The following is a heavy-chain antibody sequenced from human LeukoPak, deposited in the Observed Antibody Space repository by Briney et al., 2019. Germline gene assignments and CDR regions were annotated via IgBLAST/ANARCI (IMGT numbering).Heavy chain of an antibody. CDR1: EFTFSSYN. D-gene: IGHD3-3*01. Sequence: GGSLRLSCAASEFTFSSYNMNWVRQAPGKGLEWVSSISSSGKYIYYADSVKGRFIISRDNAKNSLYLQMNSLRAEDTAVYYCAREPFWSGYYSNLHFDYWGQGTLSPSPQ. CDR3: AREPFWSGYYSNLHFDY. J-gene: IGHJ4*02. CDR2: ISSSGKYI. V-gene: IGHV3-21*01.